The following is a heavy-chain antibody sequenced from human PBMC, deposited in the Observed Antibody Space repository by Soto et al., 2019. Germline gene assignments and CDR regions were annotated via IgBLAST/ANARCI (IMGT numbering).Heavy chain of an antibody. CDR2: IYYSGST. V-gene: IGHV4-39*01. CDR1: GGSISSSSYY. J-gene: IGHJ4*02. CDR3: ASTWVSDLYYFDY. D-gene: IGHD6-13*01. Sequence: QLQLQESGPGLVKPSETLSLTCTVSGGSISSSSYYWGWIRQPPGKGLEWIGSIYYSGSTYYNPSLKSRVXXSXDXXKNQFSLKLSSVTAADTAVYYCASTWVSDLYYFDYWGQGTLVTVSS.